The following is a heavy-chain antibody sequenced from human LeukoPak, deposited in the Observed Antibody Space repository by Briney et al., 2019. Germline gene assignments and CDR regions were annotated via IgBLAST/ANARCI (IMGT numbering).Heavy chain of an antibody. CDR1: GYSISSSYY. CDR2: IYYSGST. V-gene: IGHV4-38-2*02. Sequence: PSETLSLTCTVSGYSISSSYYWGWIRQPPGKGLEWIGSIYYSGSTYYNPSLKSRVTISVDTSKNQFSLKLSSVTAADTAVYYCARDRDYYGSGSLNYWGQGTLVTVSS. CDR3: ARDRDYYGSGSLNY. D-gene: IGHD3-10*01. J-gene: IGHJ4*02.